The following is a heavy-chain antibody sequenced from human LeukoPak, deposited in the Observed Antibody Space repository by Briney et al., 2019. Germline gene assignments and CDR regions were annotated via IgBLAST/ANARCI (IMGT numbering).Heavy chain of an antibody. J-gene: IGHJ3*02. V-gene: IGHV3-48*03. CDR1: GFTFSSYE. Sequence: PGGSLRLSCAASGFTFSSYEMNWVCQAPGKGLEWDSYISSSGNTIYYADSVKGRFTISRDNAKNSLYLQMNSLRAEDTAVYYCTREEVVVLDALDIWGQGTMVTVSS. CDR2: ISSSGNTI. D-gene: IGHD2-2*01. CDR3: TREEVVVLDALDI.